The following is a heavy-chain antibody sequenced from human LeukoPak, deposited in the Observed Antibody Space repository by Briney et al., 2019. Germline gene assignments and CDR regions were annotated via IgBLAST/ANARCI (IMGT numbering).Heavy chain of an antibody. V-gene: IGHV3-23*01. CDR3: AKASYGSGSNYFDY. D-gene: IGHD3-10*01. Sequence: GGSLRLSCAASGFTFSSYAMSWVRHAPGKGLELVSAISGSGGSTYYADSVKGRFTISRDNSKNTLYLQVNSLRAEDRAVYYCAKASYGSGSNYFDYWGQGTLVTVSS. CDR2: ISGSGGST. CDR1: GFTFSSYA. J-gene: IGHJ4*02.